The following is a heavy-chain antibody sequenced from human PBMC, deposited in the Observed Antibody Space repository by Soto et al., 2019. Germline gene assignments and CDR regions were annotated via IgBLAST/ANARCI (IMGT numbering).Heavy chain of an antibody. J-gene: IGHJ6*02. CDR1: GGTFSSYA. CDR2: IIPIFGTA. D-gene: IGHD6-13*01. V-gene: IGHV1-69*01. CDR3: AISERIAAPPYYFFGMDV. Sequence: QVQLVQSGAEVKKPGSSVKVSCKASGGTFSSYAISWVRQAPGQGLEWMGGIIPIFGTANYAQKFQGRVTITADESTSTAYMELSSLRSEDTAVYYCAISERIAAPPYYFFGMDVWGQGTTVTVSS.